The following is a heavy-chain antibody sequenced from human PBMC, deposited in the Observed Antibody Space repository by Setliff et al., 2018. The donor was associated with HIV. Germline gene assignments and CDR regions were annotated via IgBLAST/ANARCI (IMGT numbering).Heavy chain of an antibody. Sequence: GGSLRLSCAASGFTFSSYSMNWVRQAPGKGLEWVSSISSSSSYIYYADSVKGRFTISRDNSQNTLYLQMNSLRPEDTAVYYCAKPVVHHYYYMDVWGKGTTVTVSS. CDR3: AKPVVHHYYYMDV. V-gene: IGHV3-21*01. D-gene: IGHD3-16*02. J-gene: IGHJ6*03. CDR2: ISSSSSYI. CDR1: GFTFSSYS.